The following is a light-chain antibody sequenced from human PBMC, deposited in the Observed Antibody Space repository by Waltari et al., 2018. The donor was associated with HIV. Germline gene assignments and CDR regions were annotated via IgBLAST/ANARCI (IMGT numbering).Light chain of an antibody. CDR2: DVS. J-gene: IGLJ1*01. CDR1: SNDVGSSMY. V-gene: IGLV2-14*03. CDR3: SSYTSSSTYV. Sequence: QSALTQPASVSGSPGQSITLSCSVTSNDVGSSMYVSWHQQHPGEAPKLIIHDVSDRPASISYRVSSSRSGNTATLTISGLQTEDEADYYCSSYTSSSTYVFGTGTRVTVL.